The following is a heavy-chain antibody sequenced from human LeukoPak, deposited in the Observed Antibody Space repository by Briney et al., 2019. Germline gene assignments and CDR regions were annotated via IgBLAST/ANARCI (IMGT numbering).Heavy chain of an antibody. CDR1: GFTFSDHY. J-gene: IGHJ4*02. V-gene: IGHV3-72*01. CDR2: SSNKRNSYTT. D-gene: IGHD3-16*02. CDR3: ARRVISGPRNFDY. Sequence: GGSLRLSCAASGFTFSDHYMDWVRQAPGKGLEWVGRSSNKRNSYTTEYAASVKGRFIISRDESKNSLDLHMNSLTTEDTAVYYCARRVISGPRNFDYWGQGTLVTVSS.